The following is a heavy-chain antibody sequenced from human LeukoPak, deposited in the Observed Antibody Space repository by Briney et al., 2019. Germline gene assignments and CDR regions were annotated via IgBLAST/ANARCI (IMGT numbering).Heavy chain of an antibody. J-gene: IGHJ5*02. CDR3: ARGMRRIVGARGGFDP. Sequence: SETLSLTCAVYGGSFSGYYWSWIRQPPGKGLEWIGEISHSGSTNYNPSLKSRVTISVDTSKNQFSLKLSSVTAADTAVYYCARGMRRIVGARGGFDPWGQGTLVTVSS. V-gene: IGHV4-34*01. CDR1: GGSFSGYY. CDR2: ISHSGST. D-gene: IGHD1-26*01.